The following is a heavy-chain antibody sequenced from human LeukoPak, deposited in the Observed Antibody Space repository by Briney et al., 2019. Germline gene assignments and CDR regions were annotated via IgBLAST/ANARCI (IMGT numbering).Heavy chain of an antibody. CDR3: AREFKSSGYYYPFDY. CDR1: GFTFSTYF. V-gene: IGHV3-21*01. Sequence: GGSLRLSCAASGFTFSTYFMNWVRQAPGKGLEWVSSISSSSSYIYYADSVKGRFTISRDNAKNSLYLQMYSLRADDTAVYYCAREFKSSGYYYPFDYWGQGTLVTVSS. D-gene: IGHD3-22*01. J-gene: IGHJ4*02. CDR2: ISSSSSYI.